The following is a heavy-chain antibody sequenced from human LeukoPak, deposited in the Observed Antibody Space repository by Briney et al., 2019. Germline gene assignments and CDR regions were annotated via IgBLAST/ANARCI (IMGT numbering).Heavy chain of an antibody. Sequence: HAGGSLRLSCAASGFTFSSYGMHWVRQAPGKGLEWVAFIRYDGSNKYYADSVKGRFTISRDNSKNTLCLQMNSLRAEDTAVYYCATRITYCSSTSCYRYFQHWGQGTLVTVSS. J-gene: IGHJ1*01. CDR3: ATRITYCSSTSCYRYFQH. V-gene: IGHV3-30*02. D-gene: IGHD2-2*02. CDR1: GFTFSSYG. CDR2: IRYDGSNK.